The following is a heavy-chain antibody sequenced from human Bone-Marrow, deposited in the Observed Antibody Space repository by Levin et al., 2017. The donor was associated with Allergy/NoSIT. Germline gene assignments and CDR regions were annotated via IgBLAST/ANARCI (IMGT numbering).Heavy chain of an antibody. Sequence: PSETLSLTCAVYGGSFSGYYWSWIRQPPGKGLEWIGEINHSGSTNYNPSLKSRVTISVDTSKNQFSLKLSSVTAADTAVYYCARGGSGIMITFGGVPRRGMDVWGQGTTVTVSS. J-gene: IGHJ6*02. D-gene: IGHD3-16*01. V-gene: IGHV4-34*01. CDR1: GGSFSGYY. CDR2: INHSGST. CDR3: ARGGSGIMITFGGVPRRGMDV.